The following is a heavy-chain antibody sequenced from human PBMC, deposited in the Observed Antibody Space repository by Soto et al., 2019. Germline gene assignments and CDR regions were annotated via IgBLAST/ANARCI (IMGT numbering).Heavy chain of an antibody. Sequence: SETLSLTCAVYGGSFSGYYWSWIRQPPGKGLEWIGEINHSGSTNYNPSLKSRVTISVDTSKNQFSLKLSSVTAADTAAYYCARARPLGYCSGGSCYSYYYYYMDVWGKGTTVTVSS. J-gene: IGHJ6*03. CDR2: INHSGST. CDR1: GGSFSGYY. D-gene: IGHD2-15*01. V-gene: IGHV4-34*01. CDR3: ARARPLGYCSGGSCYSYYYYYMDV.